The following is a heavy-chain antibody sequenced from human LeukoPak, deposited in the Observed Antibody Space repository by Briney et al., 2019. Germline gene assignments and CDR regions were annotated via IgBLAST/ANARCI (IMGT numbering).Heavy chain of an antibody. CDR3: ARGGPDSSDYSSLFDY. CDR2: INSDGSSR. D-gene: IGHD3-22*01. V-gene: IGHV3-74*01. Sequence: GGSLRLFCAASGFTFSNYWMSWVRQAPGKGLVWVSRINSDGSSRHYADSVKGRFAISRDNAKNTLHLQMTSLRAEDTAVYYCARGGPDSSDYSSLFDYWGRGILVTVSS. CDR1: GFTFSNYW. J-gene: IGHJ4*02.